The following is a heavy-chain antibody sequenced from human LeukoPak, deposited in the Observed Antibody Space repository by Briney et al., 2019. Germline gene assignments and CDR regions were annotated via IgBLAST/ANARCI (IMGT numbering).Heavy chain of an antibody. Sequence: SETLSLTCTVSGGSISSYYSSWIRQPPGKGLEWIGEINHSGSTNYNPSLKSRVTISVDTSKNQFSLKLSSVTAADTAVYYCARFGTVTTNYFDYWGQGTLVTVSS. V-gene: IGHV4-34*01. CDR2: INHSGST. CDR1: GGSISSYY. CDR3: ARFGTVTTNYFDY. J-gene: IGHJ4*02. D-gene: IGHD4-17*01.